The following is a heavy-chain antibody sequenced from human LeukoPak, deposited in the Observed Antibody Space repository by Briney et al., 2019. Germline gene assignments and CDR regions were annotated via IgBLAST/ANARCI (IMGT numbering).Heavy chain of an antibody. V-gene: IGHV3-23*01. D-gene: IGHD6-6*01. CDR1: GFTFSSYA. Sequence: GGSLRLSCAASGFTFSSYAMSWVRQAPGKGLEWVSAISGSGGSTYYADSVKGRFTISRDNSKNTLYLQMNSLRAEDTAVYYCAKERWSIGSYYGMGVWSQGTTVTVSS. J-gene: IGHJ6*02. CDR3: AKERWSIGSYYGMGV. CDR2: ISGSGGST.